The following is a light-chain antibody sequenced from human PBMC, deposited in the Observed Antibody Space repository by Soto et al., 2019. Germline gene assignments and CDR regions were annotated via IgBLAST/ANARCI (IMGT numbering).Light chain of an antibody. J-gene: IGLJ1*01. Sequence: QSVLTQPPSVSGSPGQSVAISCTGTSSDIGAYNRVSWYQQPPGTAPKLMIYDVNNRPSGVPDRFSGSKSGNTASLTISGLQADYEADYYCSSFTTSNTYVFGTGTEVTDL. CDR1: SSDIGAYNR. CDR3: SSFTTSNTYV. V-gene: IGLV2-18*02. CDR2: DVN.